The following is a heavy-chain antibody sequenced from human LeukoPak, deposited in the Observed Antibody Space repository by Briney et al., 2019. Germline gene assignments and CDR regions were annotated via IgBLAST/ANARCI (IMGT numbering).Heavy chain of an antibody. J-gene: IGHJ4*02. V-gene: IGHV3-30*02. CDR2: IRFDGSTK. CDR3: ARDIYGSGPPVGDAIDY. Sequence: PGGSLRLSCATSGFTFSNYGMHWVRQAPGKGLEWVAFIRFDGSTKYYADSVKGRFTISRDNSKNTFYLQMNSLRAEDTAVYYCARDIYGSGPPVGDAIDYWGQGTLVTVSS. CDR1: GFTFSNYG. D-gene: IGHD3-10*01.